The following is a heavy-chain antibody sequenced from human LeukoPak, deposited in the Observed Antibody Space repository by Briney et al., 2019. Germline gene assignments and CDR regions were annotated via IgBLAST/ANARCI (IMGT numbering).Heavy chain of an antibody. Sequence: GGSLRLSCAASGFTFSAYGMSWVRQAPGKGLEWVSHISDTVRDTWYANSVKGRFIISRDNSRDTVYLQMSSLRLEDTALYFCAKDNYGGIFASWGQGTLVTVSS. D-gene: IGHD4-17*01. CDR3: AKDNYGGIFAS. CDR1: GFTFSAYG. CDR2: ISDTVRDT. V-gene: IGHV3-23*01. J-gene: IGHJ4*02.